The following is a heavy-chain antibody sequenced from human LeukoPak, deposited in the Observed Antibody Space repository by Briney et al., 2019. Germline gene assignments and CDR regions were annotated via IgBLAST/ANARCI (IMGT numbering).Heavy chain of an antibody. J-gene: IGHJ4*02. CDR3: AKGSSGYFFDL. Sequence: GGSLRLSCAASGFIFNNYGLVWVRQAPGKGLEWVSAISNDGGGTTYADFVKGRFSVSRDNSKNTLFLQMHSLRAEDTALYYCAKGSSGYFFDLWGQGTLVTVSS. D-gene: IGHD3-22*01. V-gene: IGHV3-23*01. CDR1: GFIFNNYG. CDR2: ISNDGGGT.